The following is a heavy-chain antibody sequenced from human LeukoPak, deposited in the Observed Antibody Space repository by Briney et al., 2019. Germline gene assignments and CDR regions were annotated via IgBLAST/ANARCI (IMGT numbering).Heavy chain of an antibody. V-gene: IGHV4-38-2*01. CDR1: RFSISTGYY. CDR2: IYHSGTT. Sequence: PSETLSLTCAVSRFSISTGYYWGWIRQPPGEGLEWIGIIYHSGTTYYNPSLKSRVTMSVDTSKNQFSLNLSSVTAADAAVHYCARWGPIVGATTVDYWGQGTLVTVSS. D-gene: IGHD1-26*01. J-gene: IGHJ4*02. CDR3: ARWGPIVGATTVDY.